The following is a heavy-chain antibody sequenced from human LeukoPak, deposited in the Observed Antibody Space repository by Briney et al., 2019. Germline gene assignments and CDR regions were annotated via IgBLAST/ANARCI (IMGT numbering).Heavy chain of an antibody. V-gene: IGHV3-30*02. J-gene: IGHJ4*02. D-gene: IGHD6-6*01. CDR1: GFTFSSYG. CDR3: AKGLYSSSRFFDY. CDR2: IRYDGSNK. Sequence: GGSLRLSCAASGFTFSSYGMHWVRQAPGKGLEWVAFIRYDGSNKYYADSVKGRFTISRDNSKNTLYLQMSSLRAEDTAVYYCAKGLYSSSRFFDYWGQGTLVTVSS.